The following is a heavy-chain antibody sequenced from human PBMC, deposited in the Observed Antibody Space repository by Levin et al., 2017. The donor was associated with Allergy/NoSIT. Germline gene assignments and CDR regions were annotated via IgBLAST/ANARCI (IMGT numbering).Heavy chain of an antibody. J-gene: IGHJ3*01. V-gene: IGHV3-66*02. Sequence: GESLKISCAASGFTVSSNYMSWDRQAPGKGLEWVSVIYTGGSRYYADNVQGRFIISRDESKNTLQLQMNSLRPEDTAVYYCAKERGDAFDVWGQGTMVTVSS. CDR2: IYTGGSR. CDR1: GFTVSSNY. CDR3: AKERGDAFDV.